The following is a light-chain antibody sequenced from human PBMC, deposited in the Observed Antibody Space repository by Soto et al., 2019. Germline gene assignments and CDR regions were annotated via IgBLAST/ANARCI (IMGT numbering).Light chain of an antibody. V-gene: IGKV1-8*01. CDR2: AAS. CDR3: QQSYTTPT. J-gene: IGKJ4*01. Sequence: AIRMTQSPSSLSASTGDRVTITCRASQGISSYLAWYQQKPGKAPKLLIYAASSLQSGVQSRFSGSGSGTDFILTISSLQPEDFATYYCQQSYTTPTFGGGTKVDIK. CDR1: QGISSY.